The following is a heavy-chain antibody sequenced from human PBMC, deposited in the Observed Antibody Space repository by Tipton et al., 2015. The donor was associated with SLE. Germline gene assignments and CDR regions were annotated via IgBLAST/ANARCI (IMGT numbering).Heavy chain of an antibody. CDR2: IYYSGST. D-gene: IGHD3-22*01. V-gene: IGHV4-59*01. J-gene: IGHJ6*03. CDR1: GGSISSYY. Sequence: TLSLTCTVSGGSISSYYWSWIRQPPGKGLEWIGYIYYSGSTNYNPSLKSRVTISVDTSKNQFSLKPSSVTAADTAVYYCARAPYYDSSGLPYYYYYMDVWGKGTTVTVSS. CDR3: ARAPYYDSSGLPYYYYYMDV.